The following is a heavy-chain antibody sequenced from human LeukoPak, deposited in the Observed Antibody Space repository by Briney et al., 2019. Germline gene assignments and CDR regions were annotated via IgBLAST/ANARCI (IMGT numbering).Heavy chain of an antibody. CDR1: GYYITSGYY. CDR3: ATRWYYYDSSGYLRGALDAFDI. Sequence: SETLSLTCGVSGYYITSGYYWGWVRPPPGKGLEWIGSIYSSGHTYYNPSLKSRVTISVDTSKNQFSLKLSSVTAADTAVYYCATRWYYYDSSGYLRGALDAFDIWGQGTMVTVSS. J-gene: IGHJ3*02. CDR2: IYSSGHT. D-gene: IGHD3-22*01. V-gene: IGHV4-38-2*01.